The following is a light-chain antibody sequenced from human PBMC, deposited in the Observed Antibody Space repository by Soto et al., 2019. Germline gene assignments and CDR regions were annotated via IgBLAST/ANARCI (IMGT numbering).Light chain of an antibody. CDR2: DAS. Sequence: DIQMTQSPSSLSASVGDRVTISCQASQDINNYLNWYQQKSGKAPKLLIYDASDLETGVPSRFSGSGSGTDFTFTINSLQPEDIATYYCQQYDNFPLTFGGGTKVDIK. CDR1: QDINNY. V-gene: IGKV1-33*01. J-gene: IGKJ4*01. CDR3: QQYDNFPLT.